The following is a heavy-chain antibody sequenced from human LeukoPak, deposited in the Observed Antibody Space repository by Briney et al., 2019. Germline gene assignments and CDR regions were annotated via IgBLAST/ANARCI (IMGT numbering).Heavy chain of an antibody. CDR1: GGSISSGTYY. CDR2: IYYSGDT. D-gene: IGHD1-26*01. V-gene: IGHV4-61*01. Sequence: NPSETLSLTCTVSGGSISSGTYYWSWIRQHPGKGLEWIGYIYYSGDTNYSPSLKSRATISVDTSKNQFSLKLSSVIAADTAVYYCASGTYYYFDYWGQGTLVTVSS. J-gene: IGHJ4*02. CDR3: ASGTYYYFDY.